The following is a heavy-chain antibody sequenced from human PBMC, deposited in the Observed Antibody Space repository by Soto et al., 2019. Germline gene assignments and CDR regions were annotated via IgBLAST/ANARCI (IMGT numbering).Heavy chain of an antibody. J-gene: IGHJ2*01. CDR2: FYYSGST. CDR1: GGSIISSSYY. CDR3: ARHEGDSDFLSGYSHFDP. D-gene: IGHD3-3*01. V-gene: IGHV4-39*01. Sequence: QLQLQESGPGLVRPSETLSLTCTVSGGSIISSSYYWGWIRQPPGKGLEWIGSFYYSGSTYYNPSLESRVTLPVDASQNQCSLQLTSVTVADTAVYYCARHEGDSDFLSGYSHFDPWGRGTLVTVSS.